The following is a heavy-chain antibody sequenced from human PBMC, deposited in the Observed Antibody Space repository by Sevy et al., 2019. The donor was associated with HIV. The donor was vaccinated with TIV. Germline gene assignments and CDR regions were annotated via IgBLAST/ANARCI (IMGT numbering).Heavy chain of an antibody. CDR3: AKDREVRGVIIFYFDY. D-gene: IGHD3-10*01. CDR1: GFTFSSYA. CDR2: ISGSGGST. J-gene: IGHJ4*02. V-gene: IGHV3-23*01. Sequence: GGSLRLSCAASGFTFSSYAMSWVRQAPGKGLEWVSAISGSGGSTYYADSVKGRCTISRDNSKKTQYLQMNSLRAEETAVYYCAKDREVRGVIIFYFDYWGQGTLVTVSS.